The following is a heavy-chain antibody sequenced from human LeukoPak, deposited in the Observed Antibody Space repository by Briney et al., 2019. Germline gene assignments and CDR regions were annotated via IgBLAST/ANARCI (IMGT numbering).Heavy chain of an antibody. CDR2: IRSKPQSYAT. J-gene: IGHJ4*02. CDR1: GFTVSSNY. V-gene: IGHV3-73*01. CDR3: TRVGPSTVVDY. Sequence: PGGSLRLSCTASGFTVSSNYMSWVRQASGKGLEWVGRIRSKPQSYATAYDESLKGRFTISRDDSKNTAYLQMSSLKIEDTAVYYCTRVGPSTVVDYWGQGTQVTVSS. D-gene: IGHD1-26*01.